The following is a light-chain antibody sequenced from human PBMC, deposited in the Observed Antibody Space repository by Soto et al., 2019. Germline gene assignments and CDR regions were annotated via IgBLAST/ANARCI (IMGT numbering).Light chain of an antibody. CDR1: QTISSW. CDR2: KAS. V-gene: IGKV1-5*03. J-gene: IGKJ5*01. Sequence: DIQMTQSPSTLSGSVGDRVTITCRASQTISSWLAWYQQKPGKAPKLLIYKASTLQSGVPSRFSGSGSGTDFTLTISCLQSEDFATYYCQQYYSYLLTFGQGTRLEI. CDR3: QQYYSYLLT.